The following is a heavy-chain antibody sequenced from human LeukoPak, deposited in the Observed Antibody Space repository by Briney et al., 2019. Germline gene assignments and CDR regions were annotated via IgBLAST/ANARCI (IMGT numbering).Heavy chain of an antibody. CDR3: AREVVVAATRYMDV. CDR2: IKQDVSEK. J-gene: IGHJ6*03. CDR1: GFTFSDYY. V-gene: IGHV3-7*01. D-gene: IGHD2-15*01. Sequence: PGGSLRLSCVASGFTFSDYYMTWVRQPPGKGLEWVANIKQDVSEKYYVDSVKGRFTMSRDNAKNSLYLLLNSLRAEDTAVYYCAREVVVAATRYMDVWGKGTTVTISS.